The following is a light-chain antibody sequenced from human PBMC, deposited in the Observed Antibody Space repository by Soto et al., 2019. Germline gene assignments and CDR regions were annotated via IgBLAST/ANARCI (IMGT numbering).Light chain of an antibody. Sequence: DIQLTQSPSFLSASVGDRVTITCRASQGISSRLAWYQQNPGKAPKLLIYGASSLASGVPSRFSGSGSGTEFTLTISSLQPDDFATYYCQPHNGYSVRMFCQVTKVDI. CDR3: QPHNGYSVRM. V-gene: IGKV1-9*01. CDR2: GAS. J-gene: IGKJ1*01. CDR1: QGISSR.